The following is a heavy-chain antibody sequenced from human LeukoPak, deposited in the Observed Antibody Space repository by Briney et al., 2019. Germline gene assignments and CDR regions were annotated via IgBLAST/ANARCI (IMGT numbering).Heavy chain of an antibody. CDR3: AKVTTLGLFDY. Sequence: PGASLRLSCAASGFTFSIYAMNWVRQAAGKGLEWVSAISGSGGSTYYADSVKGRFTISRDNSKNTLYLQMDSVRAEDTAVYSCAKVTTLGLFDYWGQGTLVTVSS. J-gene: IGHJ4*02. CDR2: ISGSGGST. D-gene: IGHD7-27*01. CDR1: GFTFSIYA. V-gene: IGHV3-23*01.